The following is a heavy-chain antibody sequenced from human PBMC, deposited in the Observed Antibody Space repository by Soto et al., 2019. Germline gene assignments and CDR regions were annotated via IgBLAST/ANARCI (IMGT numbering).Heavy chain of an antibody. Sequence: EVQLVESGGGLVQPGRSLRLSCTASGFTFGDYAMSWFRQAPGKGLEWVGFIRSKAYGGTTEYAASVKGRFTISRDDSKSIAYLQMSSLKTEDTAVYYCTRWGRVQYYYYGMDVWGQGTTVTVSS. CDR1: GFTFGDYA. J-gene: IGHJ6*02. D-gene: IGHD3-16*01. V-gene: IGHV3-49*03. CDR3: TRWGRVQYYYYGMDV. CDR2: IRSKAYGGTT.